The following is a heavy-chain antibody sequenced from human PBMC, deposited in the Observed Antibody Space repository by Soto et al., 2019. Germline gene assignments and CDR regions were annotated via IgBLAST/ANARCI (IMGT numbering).Heavy chain of an antibody. CDR1: GYTFTNFG. D-gene: IGHD4-4*01. CDR3: GDHRDLHSLPTRRSSDL. J-gene: IGHJ2*01. Sequence: ASVKVSCKASGYTFTNFGISWVRQAPGQGLEWMGWISAYNGNTNYAQKFQGRVTMTTDTSTSTAYMELRSLRSDDSAVYCCGDHRDLHSLPTRRSSDL. CDR2: ISAYNGNT. V-gene: IGHV1-18*01.